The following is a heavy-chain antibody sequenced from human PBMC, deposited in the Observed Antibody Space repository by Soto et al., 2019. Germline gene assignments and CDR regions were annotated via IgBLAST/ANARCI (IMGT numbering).Heavy chain of an antibody. CDR1: GYTFTSYY. CDR2: INPSGGST. V-gene: IGHV1-46*03. Sequence: ASVKVSCKASGYTFTSYYMHWVRQAPGQGLEWMGIINPSGGSTSYAQKFQGRVTMTRDTSTSTVYMELSSLRSEDTAVYYCARGGSGSYYPSLYYYYYMDVWGKGTTVTVSS. D-gene: IGHD3-10*01. CDR3: ARGGSGSYYPSLYYYYYMDV. J-gene: IGHJ6*03.